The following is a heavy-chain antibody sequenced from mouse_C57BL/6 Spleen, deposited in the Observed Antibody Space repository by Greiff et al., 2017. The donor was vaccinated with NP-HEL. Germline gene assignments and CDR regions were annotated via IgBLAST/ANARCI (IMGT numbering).Heavy chain of an antibody. J-gene: IGHJ4*01. Sequence: QVQLQQSGAELARPGASVKLSCKASGYTFTSYGISWVKQRTGQGLEWIGEIYPRSGNTYYNEKFKGKATLTADKSSSTAYMELRSLTSEDSAVYFCARRDPLLDAMDYWGQGTSVTVSS. CDR3: ARRDPLLDAMDY. V-gene: IGHV1-81*01. CDR1: GYTFTSYG. CDR2: IYPRSGNT.